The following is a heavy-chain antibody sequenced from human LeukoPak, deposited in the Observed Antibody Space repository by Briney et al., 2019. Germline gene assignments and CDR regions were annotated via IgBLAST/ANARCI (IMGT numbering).Heavy chain of an antibody. CDR3: ARPDYGASGDY. Sequence: GGSLRLSCAASGFTFSRFNLHWVRQAPGRGLEWVAVIWHDGSNKYYTDSVKGRFTISRDDSKNTLYLQMNSLKAEDTAVYYCARPDYGASGDYWGQGTLVTVSS. CDR2: IWHDGSNK. J-gene: IGHJ4*02. D-gene: IGHD4-17*01. V-gene: IGHV3-33*01. CDR1: GFTFSRFN.